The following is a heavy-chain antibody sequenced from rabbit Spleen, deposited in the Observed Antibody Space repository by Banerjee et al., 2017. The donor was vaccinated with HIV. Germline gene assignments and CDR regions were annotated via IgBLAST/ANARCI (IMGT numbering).Heavy chain of an antibody. CDR1: GLDFSGSYW. D-gene: IGHD1-1*01. CDR2: IWTGSSGRT. J-gene: IGHJ4*01. Sequence: QSLEESGGDLVKPGASLTLTCKASGLDFSGSYWICWVRQAPGKGLEWVGCIWTGSSGRTYYASWAKGRSTISKTSSTTVTLQMTSLTAADTATYFCARDLTGVIGWNFKLWGPGTLVTVS. CDR3: ARDLTGVIGWNFKL. V-gene: IGHV1S40*01.